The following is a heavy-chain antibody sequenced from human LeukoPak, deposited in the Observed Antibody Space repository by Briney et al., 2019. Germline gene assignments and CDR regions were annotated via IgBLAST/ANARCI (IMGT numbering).Heavy chain of an antibody. Sequence: PSETLSLTCTVSGGSISSYYWSWIRQPPGKGLEWIGNIYYSGSTNYNPSLKSRVTISLDTSKKQFSLELSSVTAADTAVYYCARAPGYSYGTGGYYFDYWGQGTLVTVSS. CDR3: ARAPGYSYGTGGYYFDY. CDR1: GGSISSYY. CDR2: IYYSGST. V-gene: IGHV4-59*01. D-gene: IGHD5-18*01. J-gene: IGHJ4*02.